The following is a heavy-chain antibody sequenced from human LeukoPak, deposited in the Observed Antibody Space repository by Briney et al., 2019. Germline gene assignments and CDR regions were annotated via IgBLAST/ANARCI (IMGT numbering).Heavy chain of an antibody. D-gene: IGHD2-15*01. Sequence: GGSLRLSCAASGFTFSSYSMNWVRQAPGKGLEWVSSIRSSSSYMYYADSVKGRFTISRDNAKNSLYLQMNSLRTEDTAVYYCARVGPSDIVVVVALDYWGQGTLVTVSS. J-gene: IGHJ4*02. CDR2: IRSSSSYM. CDR3: ARVGPSDIVVVVALDY. V-gene: IGHV3-21*01. CDR1: GFTFSSYS.